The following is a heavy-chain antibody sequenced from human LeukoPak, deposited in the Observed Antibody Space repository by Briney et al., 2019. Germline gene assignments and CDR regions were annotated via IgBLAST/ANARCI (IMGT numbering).Heavy chain of an antibody. D-gene: IGHD1-1*01. CDR2: ISYDGSNK. CDR3: AKPTSRTDAFDI. Sequence: GGSLRLSCAASGFTFSSYGMHWVRQAPRKGLEWVAVISYDGSNKYYADSVKGRFTISRDNSKNTLYLQMNSLRAEDTAVYYCAKPTSRTDAFDIWGQGTMVTVSS. V-gene: IGHV3-30*18. CDR1: GFTFSSYG. J-gene: IGHJ3*02.